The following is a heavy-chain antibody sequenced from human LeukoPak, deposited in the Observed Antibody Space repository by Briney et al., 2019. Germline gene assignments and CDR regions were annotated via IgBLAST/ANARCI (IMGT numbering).Heavy chain of an antibody. J-gene: IGHJ5*02. CDR1: GGSFSGYY. CDR3: ARGGYYGSGNDFRFDP. Sequence: SETLSLTCAVYGGSFSGYYWSWIRQSPGKGLEWIGEINHSGSTNYKPSLKSRVTISVDTSKNQFSLKLSSVTAADTAVYYCARGGYYGSGNDFRFDPWGQGTLVTVSS. V-gene: IGHV4-34*01. D-gene: IGHD3-10*01. CDR2: INHSGST.